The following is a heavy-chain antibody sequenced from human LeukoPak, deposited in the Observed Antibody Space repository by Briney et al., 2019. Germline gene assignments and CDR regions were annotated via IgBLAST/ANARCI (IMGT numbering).Heavy chain of an antibody. CDR2: INHSGST. J-gene: IGHJ4*02. D-gene: IGHD3-10*01. CDR3: ASRWGYGSRSYSSPPRY. Sequence: SETLSLTCAVYGGSFSGYYWSWIRQPPGKGLEWIGEINHSGSTNYNPSLKSRVTISVDTSKNQFSLKLSSVTAADTAVYYCASRWGYGSRSYSSPPRYWGQGTLVTVSS. V-gene: IGHV4-34*01. CDR1: GGSFSGYY.